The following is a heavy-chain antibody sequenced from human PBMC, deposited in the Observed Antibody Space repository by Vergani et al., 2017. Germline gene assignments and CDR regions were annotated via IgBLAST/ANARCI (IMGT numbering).Heavy chain of an antibody. V-gene: IGHV1-2*02. J-gene: IGHJ5*02. D-gene: IGHD3-22*01. CDR2: INPNSGGT. CDR3: ARSSGWFDP. Sequence: QVQLVQSGAEVKKPGASVKVSCKASGYTFTGYYMHWVRQAPGQGLEWMGWINPNSGGTNYAQKFQGRVTMTRDTSISTAYMERSSVTAADTAVYYCARSSGWFDPWGQGTLVTVSS. CDR1: GYTFTGYY.